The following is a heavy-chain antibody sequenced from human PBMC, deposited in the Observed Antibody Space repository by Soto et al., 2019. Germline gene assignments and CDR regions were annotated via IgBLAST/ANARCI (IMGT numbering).Heavy chain of an antibody. J-gene: IGHJ5*02. Sequence: ASVKVSCKASGYTFTRYYMHWVRQAPGQGLEWMGIINPSGGSTSYAQKFQGRVTMTRDTSTSTVYMELSSLRSEDTAVYYCARDRGQQLVTNWFDPWGQGTLVTVS. D-gene: IGHD6-13*01. CDR3: ARDRGQQLVTNWFDP. CDR2: INPSGGST. CDR1: GYTFTRYY. V-gene: IGHV1-46*03.